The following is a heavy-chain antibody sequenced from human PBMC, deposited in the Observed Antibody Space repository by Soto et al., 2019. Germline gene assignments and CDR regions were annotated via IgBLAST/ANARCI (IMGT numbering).Heavy chain of an antibody. D-gene: IGHD2-15*01. CDR1: GFTFSSYG. V-gene: IGHV3-30*18. J-gene: IGHJ4*02. CDR2: ISYDGSNK. CDR3: AKIGVGSRSGGSPNSDY. Sequence: VGSLRLSCAASGFTFSSYGMHWVRQAPGKGLEWVAVISYDGSNKYYADSVKGRFTISRDNSKNTLYLQMNSLRAEDTAVYYCAKIGVGSRSGGSPNSDYWGQGTLVTVSS.